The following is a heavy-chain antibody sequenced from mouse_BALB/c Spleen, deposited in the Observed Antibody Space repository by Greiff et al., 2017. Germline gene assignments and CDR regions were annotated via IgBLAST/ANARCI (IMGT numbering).Heavy chain of an antibody. V-gene: IGHV5-4*02. CDR3: ARGDDYDDGDYAMDY. J-gene: IGHJ4*01. CDR1: GFTFSDYY. D-gene: IGHD2-4*01. CDR2: ISDGGSYT. Sequence: EVKVVESGGGLVKPGGSLKLSCAASGFTFSDYYMYWVRQTPEKRLEWVATISDGGSYTYYPDSVKGRFTISRDNAKNNLYLQMSSLMSEDTAMYYCARGDDYDDGDYAMDYWGQGTSVTVSS.